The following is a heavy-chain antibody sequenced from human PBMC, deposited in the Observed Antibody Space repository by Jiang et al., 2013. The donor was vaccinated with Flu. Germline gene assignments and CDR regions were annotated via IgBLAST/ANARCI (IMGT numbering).Heavy chain of an antibody. Sequence: VQLVESGGGLVQPGGSLRLSCAASGFTFSSYEMNWVRQAPGKGLEWVSYISSSGSTIYYADSVKGRFTISRDNAKNSLYLQMNSLRAEDTAVYYCARDSFVWSIAARPYYYYYYGMDVWGQGPRSPSP. J-gene: IGHJ6*02. D-gene: IGHD6-6*01. CDR2: ISSSGSTI. V-gene: IGHV3-48*03. CDR3: ARDSFVWSIAARPYYYYYYGMDV. CDR1: GFTFSSYE.